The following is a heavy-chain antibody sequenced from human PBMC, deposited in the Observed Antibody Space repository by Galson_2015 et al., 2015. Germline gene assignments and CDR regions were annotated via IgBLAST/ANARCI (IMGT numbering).Heavy chain of an antibody. Sequence: SLRLSCAASGFPFGDYYMSWIRQPPGKGLEWISYISHNSDTRLYADSVKGRFTISRDNAHNLLFLQMDNLRADDTAVYYCAGRNGTAYYGDKYFD. J-gene: IGHJ4*01. V-gene: IGHV3-11*01. CDR1: GFPFGDYY. D-gene: IGHD3-9*01. CDR2: ISHNSDTR. CDR3: AGRNGTAYYGDKYFD.